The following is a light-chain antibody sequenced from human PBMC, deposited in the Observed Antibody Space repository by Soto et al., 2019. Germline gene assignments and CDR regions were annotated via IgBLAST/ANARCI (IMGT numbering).Light chain of an antibody. CDR2: EVS. CDR3: SSYAGSNVV. V-gene: IGLV2-8*01. J-gene: IGLJ2*01. Sequence: QSALTHPPSASGSRGQSVTISCTGTSSDVGGYNYVSWYQQHPGKAPKLMIYEVSKRPSGVPDRFSGSKSGNTASLTVSGLQAGDEADYYCSSYAGSNVVFGGGTKLTVL. CDR1: SSDVGGYNY.